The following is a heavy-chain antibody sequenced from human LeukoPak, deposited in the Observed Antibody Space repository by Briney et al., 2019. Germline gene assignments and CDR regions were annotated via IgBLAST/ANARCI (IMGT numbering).Heavy chain of an antibody. CDR2: ISGSGGST. Sequence: PGGSLRLSCAASGFTFSSYAMSWVRQAPGRGLEWVSAISGSGGSTYYADSVKGRFTISRGNSKNTLYLQMNSLRAEDTAVYYCAKDTTLAVAGIWGQGTLVTVSS. J-gene: IGHJ4*02. V-gene: IGHV3-23*01. CDR1: GFTFSSYA. CDR3: AKDTTLAVAGI. D-gene: IGHD6-19*01.